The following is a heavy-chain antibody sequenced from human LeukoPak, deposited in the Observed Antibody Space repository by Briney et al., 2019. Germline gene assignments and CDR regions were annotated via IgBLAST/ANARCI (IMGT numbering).Heavy chain of an antibody. D-gene: IGHD2-2*01. CDR1: GFTFSSYV. CDR2: TSYDGSNK. J-gene: IGHJ4*02. Sequence: GGSLRLSCAASGFTFSSYVIRWVRQAPGKGLEWVAVTSYDGSNKYYGDSVKGRFTISRDNSKNTLYLQMNSLRAEDTAVYYCAKEKWQYQLLFYFHYWGQGTLVTVSS. CDR3: AKEKWQYQLLFYFHY. V-gene: IGHV3-30*18.